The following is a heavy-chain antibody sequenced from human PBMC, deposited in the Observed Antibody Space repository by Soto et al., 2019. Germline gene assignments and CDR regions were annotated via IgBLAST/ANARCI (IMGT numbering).Heavy chain of an antibody. Sequence: SGPTLVNPTQTLTLTCTCSGFSLSTSGMCVSWIRQPPGKALEWLALIDWDDDKYYSTSLKTRLTISKDTSKNQVVLTMTNMDPVDTATYYCARIVAVAGDYGMDVWGQGTTVNVSS. D-gene: IGHD6-19*01. V-gene: IGHV2-70*01. CDR2: IDWDDDK. CDR1: GFSLSTSGMC. CDR3: ARIVAVAGDYGMDV. J-gene: IGHJ6*02.